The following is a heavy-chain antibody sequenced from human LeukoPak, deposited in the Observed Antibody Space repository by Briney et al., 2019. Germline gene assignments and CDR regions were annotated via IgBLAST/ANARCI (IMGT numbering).Heavy chain of an antibody. CDR3: ARDRGRGYNYDSGDFDF. D-gene: IGHD3-22*01. CDR1: GYSFTGYY. J-gene: IGHJ4*02. CDR2: INPNTGGT. V-gene: IGHV1-2*02. Sequence: ASVKVSCKASGYSFTGYYMHWVRQAPGQGLEWMGWINPNTGGTNYAQKFQGRVTMTRDTSITTASMELTWLGSDDTAVYYCARDRGRGYNYDSGDFDFWGQGTLVTVSS.